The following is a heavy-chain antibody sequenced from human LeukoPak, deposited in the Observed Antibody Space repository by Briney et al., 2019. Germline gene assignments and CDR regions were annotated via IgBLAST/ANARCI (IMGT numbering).Heavy chain of an antibody. J-gene: IGHJ2*01. CDR3: ARGDCSSTSCWRYFDL. CDR1: GGSISNYY. Sequence: SETLSLTCTVSGGSISNYYWYWIRQPAGKGLEWIGRIYISGGPSANTNYNPSLKSRVTMSVDTSTNQFSLNLSSVTAADTAMYYCARGDCSSTSCWRYFDLWGRGTLVTVSS. V-gene: IGHV4-4*07. CDR2: IYISGGPSANT. D-gene: IGHD2-2*01.